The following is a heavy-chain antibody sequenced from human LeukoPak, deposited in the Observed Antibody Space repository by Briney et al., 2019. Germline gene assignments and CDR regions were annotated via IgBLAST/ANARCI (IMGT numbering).Heavy chain of an antibody. D-gene: IGHD3-10*01. CDR1: GGSISSYY. CDR2: IYTSGST. CDR3: ASHLWADFDY. Sequence: SETLSLTCTVSGGSISSYYWSWIRQPAGKGLEWIGRIYTSGSTNYNASLKSRVSMSVDTSKNQFSLKLSSVTAADTAVFYCASHLWADFDYWGQGTLVTVSS. J-gene: IGHJ4*02. V-gene: IGHV4-4*07.